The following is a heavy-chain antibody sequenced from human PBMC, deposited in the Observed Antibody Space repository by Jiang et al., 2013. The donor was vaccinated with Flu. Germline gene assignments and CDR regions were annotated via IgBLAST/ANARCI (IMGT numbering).Heavy chain of an antibody. V-gene: IGHV6-1*01. CDR1: GDSVSSNGAA. D-gene: IGHD6-19*01. J-gene: IGHJ4*02. Sequence: QTLSLTCAISGDSVSSNGAAWHWIRQSPSRGLEWLGRTYYRSKWYNDYAVSVKSRITFNPDTSKNQFSLQLNSVTPEDTAVYYCARAVAVAGTSFDYWGQGTLVTVSS. CDR2: TYYRSKWYN. CDR3: ARAVAVAGTSFDY.